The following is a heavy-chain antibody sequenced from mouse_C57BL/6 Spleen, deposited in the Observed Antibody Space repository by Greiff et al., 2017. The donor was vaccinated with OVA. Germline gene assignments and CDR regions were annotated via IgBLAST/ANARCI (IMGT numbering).Heavy chain of an antibody. J-gene: IGHJ2*01. Sequence: EVQGVESGGDLVKPGGSLKLSCAASGFTFSSYGMSWVRQTPDKRLEWVATISSGGSYTYYPDSVKGRFTIAKDNAKNTQYLQMSSLKSEDTAMYYCASLSDYWGQGTTLTVSS. CDR1: GFTFSSYG. V-gene: IGHV5-6*01. CDR2: ISSGGSYT. CDR3: ASLSDY.